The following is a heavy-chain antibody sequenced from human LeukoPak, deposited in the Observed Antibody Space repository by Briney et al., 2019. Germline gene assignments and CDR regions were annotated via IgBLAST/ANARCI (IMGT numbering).Heavy chain of an antibody. D-gene: IGHD3-22*01. J-gene: IGHJ4*02. CDR3: AKDSNYDSSGSPGTLFDY. V-gene: IGHV3-30*18. CDR2: ISYDGSNK. Sequence: GRSLRLSCAASGFTFSSYGMHWVRQAPGKGLEWVAVISYDGSNKYYADSVKGRFTISRDNSKNTLYLQMNSLRAEDTAVYYCAKDSNYDSSGSPGTLFDYWGRGTLVRVSS. CDR1: GFTFSSYG.